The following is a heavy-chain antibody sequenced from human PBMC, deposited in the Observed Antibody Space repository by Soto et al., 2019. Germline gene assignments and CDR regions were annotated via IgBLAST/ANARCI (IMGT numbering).Heavy chain of an antibody. V-gene: IGHV3-64D*06. Sequence: GESLKISCSASGFSFSDYAMHWVRQAPGKGLEYVSAIGNNGIDTFYVDSVKGRFTISRDNSKKVLFLQMSSLRVEDTGVYYCVKDYSGSYFGYWGQGTLVTVSS. J-gene: IGHJ4*02. CDR2: IGNNGIDT. D-gene: IGHD1-26*01. CDR1: GFSFSDYA. CDR3: VKDYSGSYFGY.